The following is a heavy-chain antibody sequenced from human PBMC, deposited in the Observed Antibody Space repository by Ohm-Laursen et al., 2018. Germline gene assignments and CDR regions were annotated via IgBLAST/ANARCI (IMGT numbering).Heavy chain of an antibody. V-gene: IGHV3-21*04. CDR3: VRGGFRFEY. D-gene: IGHD6-25*01. J-gene: IGHJ4*02. CDR2: ISSSSSYI. Sequence: SLRLSCTASGFTFSSYSMNWVRQAPGKGLEWVSSISSSSSYIYYADSVKGRFTISRDNAENSLFLQMDSLRVEDTAVYYCVRGGFRFEYWGQGSQVTVSS. CDR1: GFTFSSYS.